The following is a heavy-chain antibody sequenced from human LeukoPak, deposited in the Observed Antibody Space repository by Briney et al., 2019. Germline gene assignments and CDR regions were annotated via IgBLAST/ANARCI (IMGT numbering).Heavy chain of an antibody. V-gene: IGHV4-31*03. CDR1: GGSISSGGYY. J-gene: IGHJ3*02. Sequence: SETLSLTCTVSGGSISSGGYYWSWIRQHPGNGLEWIGYIYYSGSTYYNPSLKSRVTISVDTSKNQFSLKLSSVTAADTAVYYCARSVVGAPGAFDIWGQGTMVTVSS. D-gene: IGHD1-26*01. CDR3: ARSVVGAPGAFDI. CDR2: IYYSGST.